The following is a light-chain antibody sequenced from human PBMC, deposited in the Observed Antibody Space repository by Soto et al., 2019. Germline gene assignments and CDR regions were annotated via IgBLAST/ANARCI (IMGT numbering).Light chain of an antibody. CDR3: QSDDASNQV. CDR1: SGNIASNY. V-gene: IGLV6-57*03. J-gene: IGLJ2*01. CDR2: EDN. Sequence: NFMLTQPHSVSESPGKTVTISCTRSSGNIASNYVQWYQQRPGSAPTTVIYEDNQRPSGVPDRFSGSIDSSSTSAALTSSGLGNEDEADYYCQSDDASNQVFGGGTKLTVL.